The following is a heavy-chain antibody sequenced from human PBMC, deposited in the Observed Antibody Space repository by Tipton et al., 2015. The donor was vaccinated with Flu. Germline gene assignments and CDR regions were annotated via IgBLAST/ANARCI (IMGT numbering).Heavy chain of an antibody. D-gene: IGHD2-15*01. J-gene: IGHJ4*02. V-gene: IGHV3-7*01. CDR3: ARDAVGGGFGGY. CDR1: GFTFSDYW. CDR2: IKPDGSEI. Sequence: SLRLSCGASGFTFSDYWMSWIRQAPGKGPEWVANIKPDGSEIYYVDSVKGRFTLSRDNAKNSLYLQMNSLRVEDTAVYYCARDAVGGGFGGYWGQGTLVTVSS.